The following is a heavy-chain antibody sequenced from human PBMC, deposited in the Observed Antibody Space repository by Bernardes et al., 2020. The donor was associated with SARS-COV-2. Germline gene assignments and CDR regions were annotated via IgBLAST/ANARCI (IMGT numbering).Heavy chain of an antibody. CDR3: GADDQGDPSAYYVV. CDR2: VSARDGNK. V-gene: IGHV3-23*01. J-gene: IGHJ4*01. D-gene: IGHD3-22*01. Sequence: GGSLRLSCGASGFIFSDFIMSWVRQAPGKGLEWVSSVSARDGNKRYADSVKGRFTISTDNSKNTMSLQMDGLRAEDTAMYYCGADDQGDPSAYYVVGGRGTLVTVSS. CDR1: GFIFSDFI.